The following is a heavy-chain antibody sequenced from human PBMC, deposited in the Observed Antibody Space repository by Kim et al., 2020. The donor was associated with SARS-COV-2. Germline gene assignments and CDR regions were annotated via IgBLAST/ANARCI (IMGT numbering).Heavy chain of an antibody. J-gene: IGHJ4*02. CDR3: AKDRVVRGVIMVDY. CDR1: GFTFSSYG. D-gene: IGHD3-10*01. CDR2: ISYDGSNK. V-gene: IGHV3-30*18. Sequence: GGSLRLSCAASGFTFSSYGMHWVRQAPGKGLEWVAVISYDGSNKYYADSVKGRFTISRDNSKNTLYLQMNSLRAEDTAVYYCAKDRVVRGVIMVDYWGQGTLVTVSS.